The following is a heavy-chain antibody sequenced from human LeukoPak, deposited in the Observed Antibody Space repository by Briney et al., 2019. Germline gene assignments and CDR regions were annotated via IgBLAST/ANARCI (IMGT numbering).Heavy chain of an antibody. D-gene: IGHD3-10*01. J-gene: IGHJ4*02. Sequence: GGSLRLSCAASGFTFSSYAMHWVRQAPGKGLEWVSYISSSGSTIYYADSVKGRFTISRDNAKNSLYLQMNSLRAEDTAVYYCAKPNYYGSGSYDYWGQGTLVTVSS. CDR1: GFTFSSYA. CDR3: AKPNYYGSGSYDY. V-gene: IGHV3-48*03. CDR2: ISSSGSTI.